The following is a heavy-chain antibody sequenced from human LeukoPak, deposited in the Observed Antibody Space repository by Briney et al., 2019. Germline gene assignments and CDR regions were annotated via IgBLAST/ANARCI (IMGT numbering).Heavy chain of an antibody. CDR1: GGSISSDY. V-gene: IGHV4-59*08. CDR2: IYYSGST. D-gene: IGHD3-3*01. CDR3: AGAYDFWSGYYTGTESNYFDY. Sequence: SETLSLTCAVSGGSISSDYWSWIRQPPGPGLERVGYIYYSGSTNYNPSLKSRVTISVDTSKNQFSLKLSSVTAADTAVYYCAGAYDFWSGYYTGTESNYFDYWGQGTLVTVSS. J-gene: IGHJ4*02.